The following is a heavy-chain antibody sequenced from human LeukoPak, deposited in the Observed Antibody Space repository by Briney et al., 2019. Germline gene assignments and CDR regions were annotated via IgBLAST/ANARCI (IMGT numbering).Heavy chain of an antibody. CDR2: VYDSDST. D-gene: IGHD2-15*01. Sequence: PSETLSLTCTVSGGSLSGYYWSWIRQPPGKGLEWIGYVYDSDSTNYNPSLKSRVIILLDRTKNQFSRKLTSMTAADTAVYHCARSRNATPKLWAFDIWGQGTMVTVSS. J-gene: IGHJ3*02. V-gene: IGHV4-59*08. CDR1: GGSLSGYY. CDR3: ARSRNATPKLWAFDI.